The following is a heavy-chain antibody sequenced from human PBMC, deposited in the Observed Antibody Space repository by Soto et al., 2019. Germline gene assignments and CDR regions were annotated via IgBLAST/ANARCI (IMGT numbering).Heavy chain of an antibody. CDR1: GYTFTSYG. CDR3: AREVHRAAFDI. V-gene: IGHV1-18*01. Sequence: ASVKVSCKASGYTFTSYGISWVRQAPGQGLEWMGWISAYNGNTNYAQKLQGRVTMTTDTSTSTAYTELRSLRSDDTAVYYCAREVHRAAFDIWGQGTMVTVSS. J-gene: IGHJ3*02. CDR2: ISAYNGNT.